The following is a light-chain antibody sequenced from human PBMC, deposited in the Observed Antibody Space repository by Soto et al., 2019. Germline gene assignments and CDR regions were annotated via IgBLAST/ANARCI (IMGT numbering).Light chain of an antibody. CDR2: EVS. J-gene: IGLJ1*01. CDR3: CSYAGSGTDNYV. V-gene: IGLV2-8*01. Sequence: QSALTQPPSASGSPGQSVTISCTGTSSDVGGYNYVSWYQQHPVKAPKLMIYEVSKRPSGVPDRFSGSKSGNTASLTISGLQAEDEADYYCCSYAGSGTDNYVFGSGTKVTVL. CDR1: SSDVGGYNY.